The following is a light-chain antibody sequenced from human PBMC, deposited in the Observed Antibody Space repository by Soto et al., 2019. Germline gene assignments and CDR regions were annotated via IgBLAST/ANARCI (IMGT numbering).Light chain of an antibody. Sequence: EIVLTQSPGTLSLSPCERATLSCRASQIVIDNYLARYQQKPGQAPRLLIYAASTRATGIPARFSGSGSGTEFTLTISRLEPEDFAVYYCQQFGASLTWTFGQGTKVDIK. CDR3: QQFGASLTWT. CDR1: QIVIDNY. V-gene: IGKV3-20*01. J-gene: IGKJ1*01. CDR2: AAS.